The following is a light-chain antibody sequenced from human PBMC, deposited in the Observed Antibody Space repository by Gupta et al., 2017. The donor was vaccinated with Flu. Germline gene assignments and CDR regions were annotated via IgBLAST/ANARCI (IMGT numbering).Light chain of an antibody. V-gene: IGLV2-14*01. CDR3: SSYTSSSTL. Sequence: QSALTQPASVSGSPGQSITIYCTGTSSDVGGYNYVSWYQQHPGKAPKLMIYEVSNRPSGVSNRFSGSKSGNTASLTISGLQAEDEADYYCSSYTSSSTLFGTGTKVTVL. CDR1: SSDVGGYNY. CDR2: EVS. J-gene: IGLJ1*01.